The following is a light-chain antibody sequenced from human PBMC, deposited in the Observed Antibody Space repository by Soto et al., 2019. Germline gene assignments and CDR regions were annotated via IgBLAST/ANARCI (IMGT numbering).Light chain of an antibody. CDR3: QHRHSYPLT. CDR1: PAIASF. V-gene: IGKV1-9*01. Sequence: GDRFTITCGASPAIASFLAWYQQKAGKAPKLLIHTASTLQNGVPSRFSGSGSGTEFTLTISSLQPEDLATYYCQHRHSYPLTFGGGTKVDIK. CDR2: TAS. J-gene: IGKJ4*01.